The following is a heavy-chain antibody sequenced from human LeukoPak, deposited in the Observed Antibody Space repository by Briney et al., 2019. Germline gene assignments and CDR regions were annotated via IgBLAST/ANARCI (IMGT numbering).Heavy chain of an antibody. J-gene: IGHJ4*02. CDR3: ARAAGYSSGWPFDY. V-gene: IGHV3-33*01. D-gene: IGHD6-19*01. CDR2: IWHDGSNK. Sequence: GGSLRLSCAASGFSFSSYGIHWVRQAPGKGLEWVAVIWHDGSNKYYADSVKGRFTISRDNSKNTLYLQMNSLRAEDTAVYYCARAAGYSSGWPFDYWGQGTLVTVSS. CDR1: GFSFSSYG.